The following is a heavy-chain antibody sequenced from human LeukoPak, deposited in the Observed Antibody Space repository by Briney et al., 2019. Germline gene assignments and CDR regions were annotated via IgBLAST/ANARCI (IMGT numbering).Heavy chain of an antibody. J-gene: IGHJ4*02. V-gene: IGHV3-72*01. Sequence: GGSLRLSCAASGFSFSDHYMDWVRQAPGKGLGWVGRIRKEDDNYITQYAASVKDRFTISRDESKSSLYLHMNSLKVEDTALYYCARVYSSGWEVSDYWGQGTLVTVSS. CDR1: GFSFSDHY. D-gene: IGHD6-19*01. CDR3: ARVYSSGWEVSDY. CDR2: IRKEDDNYIT.